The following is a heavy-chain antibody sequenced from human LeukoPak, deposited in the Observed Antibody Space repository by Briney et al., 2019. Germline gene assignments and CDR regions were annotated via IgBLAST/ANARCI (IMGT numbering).Heavy chain of an antibody. CDR3: ARRSKLGYYFDS. CDR1: GGSISSSSYY. J-gene: IGHJ4*02. V-gene: IGHV4-61*05. CDR2: IFSSGSS. Sequence: SETLSLTCTVSGGSISSSSYYCSWIRQPPGKGLEWIGYIFSSGSSNFNPSLKSRVTISVDTSRNQFSLRLSSVTAADTAVYSCARRSKLGYYFDSWGQGILVTVSS. D-gene: IGHD3-16*01.